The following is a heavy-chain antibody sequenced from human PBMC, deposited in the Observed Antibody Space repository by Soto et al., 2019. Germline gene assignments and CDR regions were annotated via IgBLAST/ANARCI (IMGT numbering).Heavy chain of an antibody. Sequence: GGSLRLSCAASGFTFSDYYMSWIRQAPGKGLEWVSYISSSGSTIYYADSVKGRFTISRDNAKNSLYLQMNSLRAEDTAVYYCARDPMRFCRRYFDCRLHFDYWGQGTLVTVSS. V-gene: IGHV3-11*01. D-gene: IGHD3-9*01. J-gene: IGHJ4*02. CDR1: GFTFSDYY. CDR2: ISSSGSTI. CDR3: ARDPMRFCRRYFDCRLHFDY.